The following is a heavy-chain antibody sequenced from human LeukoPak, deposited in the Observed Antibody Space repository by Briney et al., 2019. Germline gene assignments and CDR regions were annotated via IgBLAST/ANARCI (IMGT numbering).Heavy chain of an antibody. CDR3: ARELRTSLNY. Sequence: SETLSLTCAVYGGSFSAYYWNWIRQPPGKGLEWIGEINHSGNTDYNPSLKSRVTISLDTSKNQFSLKLSSVTAADTAVYYCARELRTSLNYWGQGTLVTVSS. D-gene: IGHD3/OR15-3a*01. CDR1: GGSFSAYY. V-gene: IGHV4-34*01. CDR2: INHSGNT. J-gene: IGHJ4*02.